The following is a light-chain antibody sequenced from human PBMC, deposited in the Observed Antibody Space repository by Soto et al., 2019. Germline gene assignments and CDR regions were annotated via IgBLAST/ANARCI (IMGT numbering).Light chain of an antibody. Sequence: DIQMTQSPSTLSGSVGDRVTITCRASQTISSWLAWYQQKPGKAPKLLIYKASTLKSGVPSRFSGSGSGTEFTLTISRLQPDDFATYYCQHYNSYSEACGQGTKVDIK. CDR3: QHYNSYSEA. CDR2: KAS. V-gene: IGKV1-5*03. CDR1: QTISSW. J-gene: IGKJ1*01.